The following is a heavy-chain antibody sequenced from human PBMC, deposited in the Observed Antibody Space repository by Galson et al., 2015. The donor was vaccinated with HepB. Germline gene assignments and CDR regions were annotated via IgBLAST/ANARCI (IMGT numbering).Heavy chain of an antibody. CDR1: GGSISSYY. CDR3: AREGAAAGFDY. D-gene: IGHD6-13*01. Sequence: SETLSLTCTVSGGSISSYYWSWIRQPPGKGLEWIGYIYYSGSTNYNPSLKSRVTISVDTSKNQFSLKLSSVTAADTAVYYCAREGAAAGFDYWGQGTLVTVSS. CDR2: IYYSGST. V-gene: IGHV4-59*01. J-gene: IGHJ4*02.